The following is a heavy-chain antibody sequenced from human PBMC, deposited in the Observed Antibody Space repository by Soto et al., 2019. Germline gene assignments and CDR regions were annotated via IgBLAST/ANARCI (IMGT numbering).Heavy chain of an antibody. CDR2: ISWNSGNI. D-gene: IGHD3-3*01. J-gene: IGHJ3*02. V-gene: IGHV3-9*01. CDR3: VKDGLTSVFGLVHDGSDI. Sequence: EVQLVESGGGLVRPGRSLRLSCVASGFTFGDYGMHWVRQAPGRGPEWVSGISWNSGNIGYAETVKGRFTISRDNAKNYLYLQMNSLRAEDTALYYCVKDGLTSVFGLVHDGSDIWGHGTMVTVSS. CDR1: GFTFGDYG.